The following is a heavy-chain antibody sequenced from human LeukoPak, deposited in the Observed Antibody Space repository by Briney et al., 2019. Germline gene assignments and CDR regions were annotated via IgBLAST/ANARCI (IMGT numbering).Heavy chain of an antibody. J-gene: IGHJ4*02. Sequence: ASVKVSCKTSGYTFTSYAISWVRQAPGQGLEWMGWINTNTGNPTYAQGFAGRYVFSLDTSVDTAYLQISGLKADDTAVYYCGRDPKLGIRGYTYGYIDSWGQGTLVIVSS. CDR3: GRDPKLGIRGYTYGYIDS. CDR2: INTNTGNP. D-gene: IGHD5-18*01. CDR1: GYTFTSYA. V-gene: IGHV7-4-1*02.